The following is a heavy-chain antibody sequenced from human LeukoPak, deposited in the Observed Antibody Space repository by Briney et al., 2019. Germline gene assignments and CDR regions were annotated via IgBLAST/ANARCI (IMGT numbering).Heavy chain of an antibody. Sequence: SETLSLTCTVSGDSVGRDYWSWIRQPPGKGLAWIGYVYYSGSTNYSPSLKSRVTISLDTSKNQFSLELTSVTAADTAVYYCARHGKTWFGEYPRPYKWFDLWGQGTLVTVSS. CDR2: VYYSGST. J-gene: IGHJ5*02. CDR3: ARHGKTWFGEYPRPYKWFDL. D-gene: IGHD3-10*01. V-gene: IGHV4-59*08. CDR1: GDSVGRDY.